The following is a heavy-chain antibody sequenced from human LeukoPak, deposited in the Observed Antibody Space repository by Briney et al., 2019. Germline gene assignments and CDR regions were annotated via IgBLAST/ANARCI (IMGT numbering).Heavy chain of an antibody. CDR3: ASSTAEDMGFDP. Sequence: SETLSLTCTVSGGSLSSYYWSWMRQPPGKGLEWIGYIYYSGSTNYNPSLKSRVTISVDTSKNQFSLKLSSVTAADTAVYYCASSTAEDMGFDPWGQGTLVTVSS. J-gene: IGHJ5*02. CDR2: IYYSGST. CDR1: GGSLSSYY. D-gene: IGHD1-14*01. V-gene: IGHV4-59*01.